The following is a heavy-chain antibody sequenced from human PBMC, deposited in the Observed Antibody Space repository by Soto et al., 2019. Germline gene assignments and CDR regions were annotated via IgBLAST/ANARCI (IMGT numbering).Heavy chain of an antibody. CDR2: INPSGGST. D-gene: IGHD6-13*01. Sequence: GASVKVSCKASGYTFTSYYMHWVRQAPGQGLEWMGIINPSGGSTSYAQKFQGRVTMTRDTSTSTVYMELSSLRSGDTAVYYCARGTARGIAAAGTGPLFDYWGQGTLVTVSS. J-gene: IGHJ4*02. V-gene: IGHV1-46*03. CDR1: GYTFTSYY. CDR3: ARGTARGIAAAGTGPLFDY.